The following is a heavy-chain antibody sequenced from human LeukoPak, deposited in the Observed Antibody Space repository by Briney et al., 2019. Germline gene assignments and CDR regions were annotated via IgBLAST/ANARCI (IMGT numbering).Heavy chain of an antibody. Sequence: PSETLSLTCTVSGVSVTSYYWSWVRQPPGKGLEWIGYISYSGSTNYNPSLKSRVTISVDTSKNQFSLKLSSVTAADTAVYYCARHPDYGGNFDSWGQGTLVTVSS. CDR2: ISYSGST. V-gene: IGHV4-59*08. J-gene: IGHJ4*02. D-gene: IGHD4-23*01. CDR1: GVSVTSYY. CDR3: ARHPDYGGNFDS.